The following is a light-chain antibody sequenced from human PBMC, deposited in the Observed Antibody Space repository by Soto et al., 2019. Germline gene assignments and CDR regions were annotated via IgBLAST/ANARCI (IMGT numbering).Light chain of an antibody. CDR3: YSIDSSGNHRVV. J-gene: IGLJ2*01. CDR2: EDS. V-gene: IGLV3-10*01. Sequence: SYELTQPPSVSVSPGQTARITCSGDALPKKYAYWYQQKSGHAPVLVIYEDSKRPSGIPERFSGSSSGTMATLTISGAQVEDEADYYCYSIDSSGNHRVVFGGGTKLTVL. CDR1: ALPKKY.